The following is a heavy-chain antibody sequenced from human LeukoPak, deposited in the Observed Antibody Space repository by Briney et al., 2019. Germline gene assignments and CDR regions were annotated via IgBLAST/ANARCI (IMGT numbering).Heavy chain of an antibody. CDR1: GGSISNSY. D-gene: IGHD5-24*01. V-gene: IGHV4-59*08. Sequence: SETLSLTCTVSGGSISNSYWNWIRQPPGKGPEWIGYISYSGTTNSNPSLESRVTLSVDTSKNELSLKLSSVTAADTAVYYCARRASRENYFDYWGQGTLVTVSS. CDR2: ISYSGTT. J-gene: IGHJ4*02. CDR3: ARRASRENYFDY.